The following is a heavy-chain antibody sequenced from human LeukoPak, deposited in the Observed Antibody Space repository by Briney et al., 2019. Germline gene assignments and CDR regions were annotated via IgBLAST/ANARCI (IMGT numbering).Heavy chain of an antibody. CDR2: MNPNSGNT. Sequence: ASVKVSCKASGYTFTSYDINWVRQATGQGLEWMGWMNPNSGNTGYAQKFQGRVTMTRNTSISTAYMELSSLRSDDTAVYYCARDVGTMVRGVKGYWGQGTLVTVSS. J-gene: IGHJ4*02. D-gene: IGHD3-10*01. CDR1: GYTFTSYD. CDR3: ARDVGTMVRGVKGY. V-gene: IGHV1-8*01.